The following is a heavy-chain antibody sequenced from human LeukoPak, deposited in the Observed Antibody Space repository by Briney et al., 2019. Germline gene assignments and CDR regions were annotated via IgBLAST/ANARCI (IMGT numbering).Heavy chain of an antibody. D-gene: IGHD6-25*01. J-gene: IGHJ5*02. CDR3: VRGPPRLNWFDP. CDR2: INAGNGNT. V-gene: IGHV1-3*01. Sequence: GASVKASCKASGYTYTSSAMHWVRQAAGHRLEWMGWINAGNGNTKYSQKVQGRVTITRDTSASIVYMVLSSLRSEDTAMYFCVRGPPRLNWFDPWGQGTLVTVSS. CDR1: GYTYTSSA.